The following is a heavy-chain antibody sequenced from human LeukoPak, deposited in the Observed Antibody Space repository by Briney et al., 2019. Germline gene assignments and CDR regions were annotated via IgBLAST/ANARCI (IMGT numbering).Heavy chain of an antibody. J-gene: IGHJ5*02. V-gene: IGHV1-18*01. CDR2: ISAYNGNT. Sequence: ASVKVSCKASGYTFTSYGISWVRQAPGQGLEWMGWISAYNGNTNYAQKLQGRVTMTTDTSTSTAYMELRSLRSDDTAVYYCAREWQLPPWLVGWFDPWGQGTLVTVSS. CDR1: GYTFTSYG. CDR3: AREWQLPPWLVGWFDP. D-gene: IGHD2-15*01.